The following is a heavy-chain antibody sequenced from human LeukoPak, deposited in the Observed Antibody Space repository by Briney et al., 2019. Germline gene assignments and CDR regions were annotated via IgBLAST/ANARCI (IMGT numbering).Heavy chain of an antibody. V-gene: IGHV1-18*01. D-gene: IGHD6-19*01. CDR2: ISAYNGNT. CDR1: GYTFTSYG. Sequence: ASVKVSCKASGYTFTSYGISWVRQAPGQGLEWMGWISAYNGNTNYVQKLQGRVTMTTDTSTSTAYMELGSLRSDDSAVYYCARNPPLAGSSDYWGQGTLVTVSS. CDR3: ARNPPLAGSSDY. J-gene: IGHJ4*02.